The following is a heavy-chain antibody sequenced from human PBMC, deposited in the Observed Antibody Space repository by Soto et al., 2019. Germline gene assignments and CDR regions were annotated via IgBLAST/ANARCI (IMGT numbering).Heavy chain of an antibody. J-gene: IGHJ4*02. CDR3: ARDRYSSGWYGGFDY. CDR2: IKQDGSEK. D-gene: IGHD6-19*01. Sequence: GGSLRLSCAASGFTFSSYWMSWVRQAPGKGLEWVANIKQDGSEKYYVASVKGRFTISRDNAKNSLYLQMNSLRAEDTAVYYCARDRYSSGWYGGFDYWGQGTLVTVSS. V-gene: IGHV3-7*01. CDR1: GFTFSSYW.